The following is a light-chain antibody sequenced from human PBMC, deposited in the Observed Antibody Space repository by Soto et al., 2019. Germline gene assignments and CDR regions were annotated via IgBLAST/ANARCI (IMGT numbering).Light chain of an antibody. Sequence: EIVLTQSPGTLSLSPGERATLSCRASQGVSSSYLALYQQIPGQSPRLLIYGTSSRATGIPSRFSGSGSGTDFTLTISRLEPEDSAVYYCQQYGISPLTFGGGTKVEIK. J-gene: IGKJ4*01. CDR2: GTS. V-gene: IGKV3-20*01. CDR1: QGVSSSY. CDR3: QQYGISPLT.